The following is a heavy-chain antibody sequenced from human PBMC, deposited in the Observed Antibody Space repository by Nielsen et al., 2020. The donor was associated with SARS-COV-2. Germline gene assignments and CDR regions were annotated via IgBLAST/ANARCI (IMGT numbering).Heavy chain of an antibody. V-gene: IGHV4-31*03. CDR3: ARAPITMIVVVNAFDI. CDR2: IYYSGST. CDR1: GCSISSGGYY. Sequence: LRLSCTVSGCSISSGGYYWSWIRQHPGKGLEWIGYIYYSGSTYYNPSLKSRVTISVDTSKNQFSLKLSSVTAADTAVYYCARAPITMIVVVNAFDIWGQGTMVNVSA. J-gene: IGHJ3*02. D-gene: IGHD3-22*01.